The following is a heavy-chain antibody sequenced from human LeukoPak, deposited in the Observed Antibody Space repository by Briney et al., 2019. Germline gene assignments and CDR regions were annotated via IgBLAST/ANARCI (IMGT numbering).Heavy chain of an antibody. D-gene: IGHD4-23*01. Sequence: PSQTLSPTCTVSGGSISSGDYYWSWIRQPPGKGLEWIGYTYYSGSTYYNPSLKSRVTISVDTSKNQFSLKLSSVTAADTAVYYCARGRKTYGGKPHWYFDLWGRGTLVTVSS. J-gene: IGHJ2*01. V-gene: IGHV4-30-4*08. CDR1: GGSISSGDYY. CDR3: ARGRKTYGGKPHWYFDL. CDR2: TYYSGST.